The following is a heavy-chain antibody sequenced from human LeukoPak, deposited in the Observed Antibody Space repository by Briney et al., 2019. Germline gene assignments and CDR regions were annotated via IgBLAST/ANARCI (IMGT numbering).Heavy chain of an antibody. Sequence: SETLSLTCAVYGGSFSGYYWSWIRQPPGKGLEWIGSIYYSGSTYYNPSLKSRVTISVDTSKNQFSLKLSSVTAADTAVYYCARVEGTSIAVAGSKSRFDYWGQGTLVTVSS. CDR2: IYYSGST. J-gene: IGHJ4*02. CDR1: GGSFSGYY. D-gene: IGHD6-19*01. V-gene: IGHV4-34*01. CDR3: ARVEGTSIAVAGSKSRFDY.